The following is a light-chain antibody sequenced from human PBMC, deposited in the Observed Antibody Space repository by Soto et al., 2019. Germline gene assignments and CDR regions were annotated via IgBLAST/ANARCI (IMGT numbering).Light chain of an antibody. CDR3: HKYFRSPLT. Sequence: DIVMTESADWRAVSLGERGTINCKSNQSGFSNSKNRNHLSWYQQKPGQPPKLLIYWATTRESGVPDRFSGSGSGTDFTLTVSGLQAEDVAIYYCHKYFRSPLTFGGGTKVDIK. CDR2: WAT. J-gene: IGKJ4*01. CDR1: QSGFSNSKNRNH. V-gene: IGKV4-1*01.